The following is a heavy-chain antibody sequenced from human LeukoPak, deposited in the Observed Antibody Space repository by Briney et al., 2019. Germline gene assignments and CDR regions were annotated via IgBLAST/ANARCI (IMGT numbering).Heavy chain of an antibody. Sequence: ASVKVSCKASGYTFTSYYMHWVRQAPGQGLEWMGIINPSGGSTSYSQKFQGRVTMTRDTSTSTVYMELSSLRSEDTAVYYCARDKTPRAGWVRDAFDIWGQGTMVTV. CDR1: GYTFTSYY. J-gene: IGHJ3*02. CDR2: INPSGGST. D-gene: IGHD6-13*01. CDR3: ARDKTPRAGWVRDAFDI. V-gene: IGHV1-46*01.